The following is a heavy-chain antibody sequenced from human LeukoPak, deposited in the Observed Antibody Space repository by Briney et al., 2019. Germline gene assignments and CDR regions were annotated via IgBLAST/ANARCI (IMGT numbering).Heavy chain of an antibody. CDR1: GFTFSSYE. V-gene: IGHV3-48*03. D-gene: IGHD3-3*01. J-gene: IGHJ6*02. CDR2: ISSSGSTI. CDR3: ARDGYDFWSGRKYYGMDV. Sequence: QPGGSLRLSCAASGFTFSSYEMNWVRQAPGKGLEWVSYISSSGSTIYYADSVKGRFTISRDNAKNSLYLQMNSLRAEDTAVYYCARDGYDFWSGRKYYGMDVWGQGTTVTVPS.